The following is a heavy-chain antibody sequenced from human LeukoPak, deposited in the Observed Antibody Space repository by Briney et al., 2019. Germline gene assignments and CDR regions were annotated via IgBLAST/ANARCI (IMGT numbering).Heavy chain of an antibody. V-gene: IGHV3-21*01. CDR2: IISSSSHI. CDR1: GFIFSSYS. Sequence: PGGSLRLSCAASGFIFSSYSMNWVSQPPGKGLEWVSSIISSSSHIYYANSVKGRFTIYRDIAKHSLYMQMNSQRAEDTAVYYCARVGYSMRVGYFDYWGQGTLVTVSS. CDR3: ARVGYSMRVGYFDY. J-gene: IGHJ4*02. D-gene: IGHD5-18*01.